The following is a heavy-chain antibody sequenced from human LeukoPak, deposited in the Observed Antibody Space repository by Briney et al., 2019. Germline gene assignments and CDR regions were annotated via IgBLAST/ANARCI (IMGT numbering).Heavy chain of an antibody. J-gene: IGHJ5*02. D-gene: IGHD1-1*01. CDR3: ARRATGTSRGSYWFDP. V-gene: IGHV5-51*01. Sequence: GESLKISCKGSGYSFTSFWIGWVRQMPGKGLEWMGIIYPGDSDTRYSPSFQGQVTISADKSISTAYLQWTSLKASDTAIYYCARRATGTSRGSYWFDPWGQGTLVTVSS. CDR1: GYSFTSFW. CDR2: IYPGDSDT.